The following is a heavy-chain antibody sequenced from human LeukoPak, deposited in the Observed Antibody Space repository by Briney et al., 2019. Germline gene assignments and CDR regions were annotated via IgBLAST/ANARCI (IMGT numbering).Heavy chain of an antibody. Sequence: GGSLRLSCAASGFTFSNYVMSWVRQAPGKGLEWVSDISGSGDSTYYADSVKGRFTISRDNSKNTLYLQMNSLRAEDTAVYYCAKEYSPGSRGYFDYWGQGTLVTVSS. CDR1: GFTFSNYV. D-gene: IGHD2-21*01. CDR2: ISGSGDST. V-gene: IGHV3-23*01. CDR3: AKEYSPGSRGYFDY. J-gene: IGHJ4*02.